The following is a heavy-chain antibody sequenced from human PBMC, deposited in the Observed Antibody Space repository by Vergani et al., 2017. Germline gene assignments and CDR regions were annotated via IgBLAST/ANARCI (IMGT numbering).Heavy chain of an antibody. CDR1: GGSFSGYY. CDR3: ARGGYAYYYYDGMDV. Sequence: QVQLQQWGAGLLKPSETLSLTCAVYGGSFSGYYWSWIRQPPGKGLEWIGEINHSGSTNYNPSLKSRVTISVDTSKNQFSLKLRSVTDADTAVYYCARGGYAYYYYDGMDVWGQGTTVTVSS. CDR2: INHSGST. V-gene: IGHV4-34*01. D-gene: IGHD2-15*01. J-gene: IGHJ6*02.